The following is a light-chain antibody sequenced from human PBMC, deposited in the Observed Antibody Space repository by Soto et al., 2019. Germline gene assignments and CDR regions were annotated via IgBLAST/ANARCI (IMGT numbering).Light chain of an antibody. J-gene: IGKJ1*01. CDR3: QQYNNWPRT. V-gene: IGKV3D-15*01. Sequence: EIVWTQSPATRPLSPGEGATPPCRASQIVARYLACYQQKPGQAPRLLIYGASSRATGIPDRFSGSGSGTDFTLTIRSLQSEDFAVYYCQQYNNWPRTFGQGTKV. CDR1: QIVARY. CDR2: GAS.